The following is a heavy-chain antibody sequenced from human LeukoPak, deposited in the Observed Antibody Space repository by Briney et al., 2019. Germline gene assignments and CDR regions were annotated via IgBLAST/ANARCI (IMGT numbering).Heavy chain of an antibody. D-gene: IGHD3-22*01. CDR1: GDSVSSTSSA. J-gene: IGHJ5*02. CDR3: ASSRQSRLINFWFDP. V-gene: IGHV6-1*01. CDR2: TYYRSKWYN. Sequence: SQTLSLTCAISGDSVSSTSSAWSWIRQSPSRGLEWLGRTYYRSKWYNDYAVSVKSRITINPDTSKNQFSLQLNSVTPGDTAVYYCASSRQSRLINFWFDPWGQGTLVTVSS.